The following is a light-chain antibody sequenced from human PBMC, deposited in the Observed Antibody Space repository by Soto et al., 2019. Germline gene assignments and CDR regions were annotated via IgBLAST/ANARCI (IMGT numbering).Light chain of an antibody. J-gene: IGLJ2*01. Sequence: QSVLTQPASVSGSPGQSISISCTGTNSDVGGYNYVSWYQHHPGEAPKLMVYDVTDRPSGVSDRFSGSKSGSTASLTISGLQAEDEANYYCSSYTSTSTVLFGGGTKLTVL. CDR1: NSDVGGYNY. CDR3: SSYTSTSTVL. CDR2: DVT. V-gene: IGLV2-14*03.